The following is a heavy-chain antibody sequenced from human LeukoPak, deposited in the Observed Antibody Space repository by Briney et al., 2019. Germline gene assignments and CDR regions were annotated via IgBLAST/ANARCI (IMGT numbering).Heavy chain of an antibody. D-gene: IGHD3-22*01. J-gene: IGHJ3*02. CDR3: AKDPYDSSGYYFPGAFDI. CDR1: GFTFRDYG. Sequence: GGSLRLSCTTSGFTFRDYGMSWFRQAPGKGLEWVAVISYDGSNKYYADSVKGRFTISRDNSKNTLYLQMNSLRTEDTAVYYCAKDPYDSSGYYFPGAFDIWGQGTMVTVSS. V-gene: IGHV3-30*18. CDR2: ISYDGSNK.